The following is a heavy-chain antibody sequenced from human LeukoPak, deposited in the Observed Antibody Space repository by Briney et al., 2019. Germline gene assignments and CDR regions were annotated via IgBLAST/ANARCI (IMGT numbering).Heavy chain of an antibody. J-gene: IGHJ4*02. CDR2: INPNSGGT. D-gene: IGHD5-18*01. V-gene: IGHV1-2*02. CDR3: ARDPMGGYSHEIDY. Sequence: ASVKVSCKASGYTFTGYYMHWVRQAPGQGLEWMGWINPNSGGTNYAQKFQGRVTMTRDTSISTAYMELSRLRSDDTAVYYCARDPMGGYSHEIDYWGQGTLVTVSS. CDR1: GYTFTGYY.